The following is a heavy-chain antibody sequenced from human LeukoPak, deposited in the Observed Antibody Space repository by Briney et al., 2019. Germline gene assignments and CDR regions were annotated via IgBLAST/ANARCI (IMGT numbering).Heavy chain of an antibody. J-gene: IGHJ4*02. CDR1: DGSFSGYY. V-gene: IGHV4-34*01. Sequence: PSETLSLTCAVYDGSFSGYYWSWIRQPPGKGLEWIGEINHSGSTNYNPSLKSRVTISVDTSKNQFSLKLSSVTAADTAVYYCARGSGSSGYFPFDYWGQGTLVTVSS. D-gene: IGHD3-22*01. CDR2: INHSGST. CDR3: ARGSGSSGYFPFDY.